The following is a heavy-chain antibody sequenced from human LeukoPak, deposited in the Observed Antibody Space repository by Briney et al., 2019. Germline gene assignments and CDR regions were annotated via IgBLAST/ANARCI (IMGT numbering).Heavy chain of an antibody. V-gene: IGHV3-30*02. CDR3: ARVLNEGGYCSGGACWGMYGTFNL. CDR1: GFTFSSYG. CDR2: IRYDGSNK. J-gene: IGHJ3*01. D-gene: IGHD2-15*01. Sequence: GGSLRLSCAASGFTFSSYGMHWVRQAPGKGLEWVAFIRYDGSNKYYADSVKGRFTISRDNSKNTLYLQMNSLRAEDTAVYYCARVLNEGGYCSGGACWGMYGTFNLWGKGQWSPSLQ.